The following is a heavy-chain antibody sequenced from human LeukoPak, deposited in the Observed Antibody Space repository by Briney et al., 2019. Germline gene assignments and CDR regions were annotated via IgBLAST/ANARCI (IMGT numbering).Heavy chain of an antibody. J-gene: IGHJ4*02. CDR3: ARPHMIVVVITYFDY. V-gene: IGHV3-30-3*01. CDR2: ISYDGSNK. Sequence: GGSLRLSCAASGFTFSSYAMHWVRQAPGKGLEWVAVISYDGSNKYYADSVKGRFTISRDNSKNTLYLQMNSLRAEDTAVYYCARPHMIVVVITYFDYWGQGTLVTVSP. CDR1: GFTFSSYA. D-gene: IGHD3-22*01.